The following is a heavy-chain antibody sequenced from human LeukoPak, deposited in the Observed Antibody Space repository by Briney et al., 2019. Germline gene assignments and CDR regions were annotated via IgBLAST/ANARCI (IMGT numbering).Heavy chain of an antibody. J-gene: IGHJ4*02. CDR1: GFTFSSYW. CDR3: AGGVIIMDRDY. CDR2: IKQDGSEK. D-gene: IGHD3-10*01. Sequence: GGSLRLSCAASGFTFSSYWMSWVHQAPGKGLEWVANIKQDGSEKYYVDSVKGRFTISRDNAKKTVYLQMNSLRAEDTAVYYCAGGVIIMDRDYWGQGTLVTVSS. V-gene: IGHV3-7*01.